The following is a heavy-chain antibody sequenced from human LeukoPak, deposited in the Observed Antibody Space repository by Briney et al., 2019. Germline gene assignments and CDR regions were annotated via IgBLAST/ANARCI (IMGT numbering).Heavy chain of an antibody. CDR3: ARETTALDY. CDR1: GGSISGHY. CDR2: IYYSGNT. D-gene: IGHD1-1*01. Sequence: SETLSLTCTVSGGSISGHYWSWIRQSPGKGLEWLGYIYYSGNTAYNPSLKSRITISVDTSKNQFSLRLNSVTAADTAVYYCARETTALDYWGQGTLVTVSS. V-gene: IGHV4-59*11. J-gene: IGHJ4*02.